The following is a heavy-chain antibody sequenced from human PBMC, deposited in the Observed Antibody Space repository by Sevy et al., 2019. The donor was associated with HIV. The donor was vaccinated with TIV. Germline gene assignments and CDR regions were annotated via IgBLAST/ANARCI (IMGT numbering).Heavy chain of an antibody. J-gene: IGHJ5*02. D-gene: IGHD2-2*01. CDR1: GGSISSGDYY. Sequence: SETLSLTCTVSGGSISSGDYYWSWIRQPPGKGLEWIGYIYYSGSTYYNPSLKSRVTISVDTSKNQFSLKLSSVTAADTAVYYCARHHDGYCSSTSCYPMWFDPWGQGTLVTVSS. CDR3: ARHHDGYCSSTSCYPMWFDP. V-gene: IGHV4-30-4*01. CDR2: IYYSGST.